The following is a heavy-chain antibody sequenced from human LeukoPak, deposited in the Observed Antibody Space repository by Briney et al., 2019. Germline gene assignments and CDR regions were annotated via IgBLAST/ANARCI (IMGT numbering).Heavy chain of an antibody. Sequence: SETLSLTCAVYGGSFSGNYWSWIRQPPGKGLEWIGEINHSGSTNYKPSLKSRVTISVETTKNQSSLKVSSVTAADTAVYFCARDPAGPYWGQGNLATVSS. J-gene: IGHJ4*02. V-gene: IGHV4-34*01. CDR2: INHSGST. CDR1: GGSFSGNY. CDR3: ARDPAGPY.